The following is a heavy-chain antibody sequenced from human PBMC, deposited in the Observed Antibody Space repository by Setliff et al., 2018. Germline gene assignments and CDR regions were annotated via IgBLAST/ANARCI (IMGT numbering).Heavy chain of an antibody. CDR2: VDHSGST. Sequence: SETLSLTCAVYGGSFNVYFWSWIRQPPGKGLEWIGYVDHSGSTNFSPSLKSRGTISVDTSKTQVSLTLTSVTAADTAVYYCARDYQGGWFDPWGPGTLVTVSS. D-gene: IGHD3-16*01. CDR3: ARDYQGGWFDP. V-gene: IGHV4-34*11. CDR1: GGSFNVYF. J-gene: IGHJ5*02.